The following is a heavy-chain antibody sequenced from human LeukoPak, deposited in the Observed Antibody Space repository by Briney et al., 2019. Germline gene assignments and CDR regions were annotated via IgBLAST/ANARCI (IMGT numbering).Heavy chain of an antibody. J-gene: IGHJ6*03. D-gene: IGHD3-16*02. V-gene: IGHV4-39*07. Sequence: SETLSLTCTVSGGSISSSSDYWGWIRQPPGKGLEWIGSRYYRGSTYDKASLKSRVTISIDTSKNQFSLKLSSMTAADTAVYYCARISSVWVKDYYYYMDVWGKGTTVAVSS. CDR2: RYYRGST. CDR3: ARISSVWVKDYYYYMDV. CDR1: GGSISSSSDY.